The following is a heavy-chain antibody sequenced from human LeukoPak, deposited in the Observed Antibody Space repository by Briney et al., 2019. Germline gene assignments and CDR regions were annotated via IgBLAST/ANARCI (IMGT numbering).Heavy chain of an antibody. Sequence: GGSLRLSCAASGFTFSDYAMIWVRQAPWKGLEWVSYISPTNSFLYYSDSVRGRFTITRDNAKNSLYLQMDTLRAEDTAVYYCTRVGDSDRLKNDAFDIWGQGTMVTVSS. D-gene: IGHD3-16*01. V-gene: IGHV3-21*01. CDR3: TRVGDSDRLKNDAFDI. CDR2: ISPTNSFL. CDR1: GFTFSDYA. J-gene: IGHJ3*02.